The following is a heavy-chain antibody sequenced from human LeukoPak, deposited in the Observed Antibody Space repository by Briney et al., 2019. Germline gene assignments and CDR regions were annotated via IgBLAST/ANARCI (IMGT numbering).Heavy chain of an antibody. CDR1: FHLQKFG. CDR2: IGTAGDT. CDR3: ARRSSGYYHDAFDI. V-gene: IGHV3-13*01. D-gene: IGHD3-22*01. J-gene: IGHJ3*02. Sequence: GALRLPLSGPGFHLQKFGLELVPQATGKGLEVVLAIGTAGDTYYPGSVKGRFTISRENAKNSLYLQMNSLRAGDTAVYYCARRSSGYYHDAFDIWGQGTMVTVSS.